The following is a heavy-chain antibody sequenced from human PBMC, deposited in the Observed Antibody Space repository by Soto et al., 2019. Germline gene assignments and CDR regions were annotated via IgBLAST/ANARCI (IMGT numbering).Heavy chain of an antibody. Sequence: QVQLVQSGAEMKEPGSSVKVSCKTSGGTFSSSAISWLRQAPGQGLEWMGGIIPLFRTTYYAQKLQGRVTIATDESTSTTYKELSSLRSADTAVYYCARDNDRLQLGGNYYYILDVWGQGTTMNVSS. J-gene: IGHJ6*02. CDR3: ARDNDRLQLGGNYYYILDV. V-gene: IGHV1-69*05. D-gene: IGHD4-4*01. CDR1: GGTFSSSA. CDR2: IIPLFRTT.